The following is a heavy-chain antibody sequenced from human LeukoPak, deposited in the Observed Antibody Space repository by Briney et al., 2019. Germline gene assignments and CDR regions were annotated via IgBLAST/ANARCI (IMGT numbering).Heavy chain of an antibody. CDR3: ARLTAAGGYYFDD. Sequence: GESLKISCKGSGYNFISYWISWVRQMPGKGLEWMGSINPSDSYTNYSPSFQGHVTISADKSISAAYLQWGSLKASDTAMYYCARLTAAGGYYFDDWGQGTLVTVSS. J-gene: IGHJ4*02. V-gene: IGHV5-10-1*01. CDR1: GYNFISYW. CDR2: INPSDSYT. D-gene: IGHD6-13*01.